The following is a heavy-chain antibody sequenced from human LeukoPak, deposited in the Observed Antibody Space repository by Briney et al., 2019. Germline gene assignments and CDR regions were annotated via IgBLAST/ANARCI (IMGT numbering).Heavy chain of an antibody. CDR2: IYYSGST. V-gene: IGHV4-39*07. CDR1: GGSISSSGYY. J-gene: IGHJ4*02. CDR3: ARSGYSSGLVPDY. D-gene: IGHD6-19*01. Sequence: KPSETLSLTCTVSGGSISSSGYYWGWIRQPPGKGLEWIGSIYYSGSTYYNPSLKSRVTISVDTSKNQFSLKLSSVTAADTAVYYCARSGYSSGLVPDYWGQGTLVTVSS.